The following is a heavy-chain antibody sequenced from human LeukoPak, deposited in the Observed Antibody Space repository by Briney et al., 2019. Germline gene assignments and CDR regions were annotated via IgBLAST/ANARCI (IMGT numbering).Heavy chain of an antibody. D-gene: IGHD3-9*01. Sequence: PGGSLRLSCAASGFTFSSYSMNWVRQAPGKGLEWVSYISSSSSPIYYADSVKGRFTISRDNSKNSLYLQLNSLRAEDTAVYYCAKDKTGSTAYFFAYWGQGTLVTVSS. V-gene: IGHV3-48*01. J-gene: IGHJ4*02. CDR1: GFTFSSYS. CDR3: AKDKTGSTAYFFAY. CDR2: ISSSSSPI.